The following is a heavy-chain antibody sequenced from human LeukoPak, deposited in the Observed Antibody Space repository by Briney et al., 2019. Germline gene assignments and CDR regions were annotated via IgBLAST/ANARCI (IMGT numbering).Heavy chain of an antibody. CDR1: GGSFSGYY. J-gene: IGHJ4*02. CDR3: AIGPLYSSGWYVKYYFDY. V-gene: IGHV4-34*01. Sequence: SETLSLTCAVYGGSFSGYYWSWIRQPPGKGLDWIGEINHSASTNYNPSLKSRVTISVDTSKNQFSLKLSSVTAADTAVYHCAIGPLYSSGWYVKYYFDYWGQGTLVTVSS. CDR2: INHSAST. D-gene: IGHD6-19*01.